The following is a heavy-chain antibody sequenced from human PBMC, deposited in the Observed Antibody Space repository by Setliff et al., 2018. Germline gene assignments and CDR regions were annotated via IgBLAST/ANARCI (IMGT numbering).Heavy chain of an antibody. CDR1: GGSFSGYY. V-gene: IGHV4-34*01. D-gene: IGHD1-1*01. J-gene: IGHJ4*02. Sequence: SETLSLTCAVYGGSFSGYYWSWIRQTPGKGLEWIGEINHSGSAKYSPSLKTRVTISVDTSKNQFSLKLTSVTAADTAVYYCAKTGTYRYFDYWGQGTRVTVSS. CDR2: INHSGSA. CDR3: AKTGTYRYFDY.